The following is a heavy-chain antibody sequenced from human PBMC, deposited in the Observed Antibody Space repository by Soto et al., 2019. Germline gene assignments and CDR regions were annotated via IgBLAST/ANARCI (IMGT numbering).Heavy chain of an antibody. CDR3: VRGRGLQPLDY. CDR1: GFDFRGDL. Sequence: QVHLEEAGGGVVQPGGSLRLSCVASGFDFRGDLMHWVRQAPGKGLEWVAYVWYDGSNKMYAASVQGRFTISRDNSKNTLYLQMNSLSDDDTAVYYCVRGRGLQPLDYWGQGTLVTVSS. V-gene: IGHV3-33*01. D-gene: IGHD3-10*01. CDR2: VWYDGSNK. J-gene: IGHJ4*02.